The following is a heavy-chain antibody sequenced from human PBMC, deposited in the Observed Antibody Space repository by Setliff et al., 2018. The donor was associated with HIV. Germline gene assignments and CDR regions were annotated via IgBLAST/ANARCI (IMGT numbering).Heavy chain of an antibody. CDR2: TSYDGGDK. CDR1: GFILDTYA. D-gene: IGHD6-19*01. CDR3: ARSSGWYYFDR. V-gene: IGHV3-30*04. Sequence: LRLSCAASGFILDTYAMHWVRQAPGKGLEWVAVTSYDGGDKYYADSVKGRFTISRDNSVNTLFLQIISLRVEDTAVYYCARSSGWYYFDRWGQGTLVTVS. J-gene: IGHJ4*02.